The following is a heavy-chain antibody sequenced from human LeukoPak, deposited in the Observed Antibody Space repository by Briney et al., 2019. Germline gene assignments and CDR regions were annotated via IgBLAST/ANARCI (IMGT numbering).Heavy chain of an antibody. CDR3: ARDPKGEIYYYGMDV. CDR2: ITPIFGTA. D-gene: IGHD5-24*01. J-gene: IGHJ6*02. CDR1: GGTFSSYA. V-gene: IGHV1-69*13. Sequence: GASVKVSCKASGGTFSSYAISWVRQPPGQGLEWMGGITPIFGTANYAQKFQGRVTITADESTSTAYMELSSLRSEDTAVYYCARDPKGEIYYYGMDVWGQGTTVTVSS.